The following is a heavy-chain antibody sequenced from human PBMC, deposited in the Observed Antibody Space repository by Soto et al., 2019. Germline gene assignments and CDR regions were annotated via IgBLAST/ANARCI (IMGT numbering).Heavy chain of an antibody. CDR2: ISAYNGNT. Sequence: ASVKVSCKASGYTFTSYGISWVRQAPGQGLEWMGWISAYNGNTNYAQKLQGRVTMTTDTSTSTAYMELRSLRSDDTAVYYCASFRGRGNYYYYYYMDVWGKGTTVTVSS. V-gene: IGHV1-18*01. CDR3: ASFRGRGNYYYYYYMDV. D-gene: IGHD2-15*01. CDR1: GYTFTSYG. J-gene: IGHJ6*03.